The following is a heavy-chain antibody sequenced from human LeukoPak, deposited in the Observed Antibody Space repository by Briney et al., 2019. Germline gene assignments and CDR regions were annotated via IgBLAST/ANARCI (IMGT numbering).Heavy chain of an antibody. Sequence: GASVKVSCKASGGTFSSYAISWVRQAPGQGLEWMGRIIPILGIANYAQKFQGRVTITADKSTSTAYMELSSLRSEDTAVYYCAREYDFDWLLFPYWGQGTLVTVSS. CDR2: IIPILGIA. CDR1: GGTFSSYA. V-gene: IGHV1-69*04. CDR3: AREYDFDWLLFPY. D-gene: IGHD3-9*01. J-gene: IGHJ4*02.